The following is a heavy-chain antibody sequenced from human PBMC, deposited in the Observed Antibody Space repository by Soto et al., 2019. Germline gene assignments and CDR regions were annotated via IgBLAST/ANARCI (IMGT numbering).Heavy chain of an antibody. CDR1: GGSISSDHW. CDR3: VRNGCACLEY. J-gene: IGHJ4*02. CDR2: IYHSGSA. D-gene: IGHD3-3*01. Sequence: QVHLQESGPGLVKPSGTLSLSCAVSGGSISSDHWWSWVRQSPGKGLEWIGEIYHSGSASYNSALQSRVTISTDISKNQFSLKLTSVTAADTAVYYCVRNGCACLEYWGQGTLVTVSS. V-gene: IGHV4-4*02.